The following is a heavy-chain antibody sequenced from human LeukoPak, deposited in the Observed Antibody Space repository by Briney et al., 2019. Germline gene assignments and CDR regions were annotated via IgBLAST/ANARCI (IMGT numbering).Heavy chain of an antibody. Sequence: GASLIICSKCGGYSITSYWIGWVRPLPGKGLEWMGIIYPGDSDTRYRPSFQGHTTISAHKSISPAYLQWSSLKASDTAMYYCARHRPHTDSNLVAAYYFDYWGQGTLVTVPS. V-gene: IGHV5-51*01. CDR1: GYSITSYW. CDR2: IYPGDSDT. CDR3: ARHRPHTDSNLVAAYYFDY. D-gene: IGHD5-12*01. J-gene: IGHJ4*02.